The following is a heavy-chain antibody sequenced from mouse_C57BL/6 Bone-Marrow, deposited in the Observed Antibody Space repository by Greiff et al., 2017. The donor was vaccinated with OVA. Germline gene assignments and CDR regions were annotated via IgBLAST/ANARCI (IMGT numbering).Heavy chain of an antibody. CDR2: IYPRSGNT. J-gene: IGHJ3*01. CDR3: ARILDCGGSSSWFAY. CDR1: GYTFTSYG. V-gene: IGHV1-81*01. Sequence: VQLQQSGAELVRPGASVKLSCKASGYTFTSYGISWVKQRPGQGLEWIGEIYPRSGNTYYNEKFKGKATLTADKSSSTAYMQLSSLTSEDSAVYYYARILDCGGSSSWFAYWGKGTLVTVSA. D-gene: IGHD1-1*01.